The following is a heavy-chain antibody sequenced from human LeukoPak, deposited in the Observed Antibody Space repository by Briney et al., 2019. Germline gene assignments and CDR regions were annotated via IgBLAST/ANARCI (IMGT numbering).Heavy chain of an antibody. V-gene: IGHV3-7*01. CDR3: ARDSGRYSSGWFGDFDY. CDR1: GFTFSSYW. D-gene: IGHD6-19*01. CDR2: IKQDGSEK. Sequence: GGSLRLSCAASGFTFSSYWMSWVRQAPGKGLEWVANIKQDGSEKYYVDSVKGRFTISRDNAKNSLYLQMNSLRAEDTAVYYCARDSGRYSSGWFGDFDYWGQGTLVTVSS. J-gene: IGHJ4*02.